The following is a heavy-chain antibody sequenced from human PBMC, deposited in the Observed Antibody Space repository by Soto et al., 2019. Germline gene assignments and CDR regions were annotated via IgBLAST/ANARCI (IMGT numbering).Heavy chain of an antibody. CDR2: ISGSGRTI. V-gene: IGHV3-48*03. CDR3: ARGDDNSGYYYAFDY. CDR1: VFTFSSYD. D-gene: IGHD3-22*01. Sequence: GWSLRLSCAASVFTFSSYDMNWVRQAPLKGLEWLSYISGSGRTIYYADSVKGRFTISRDSAKKSLFLQMNSLRAEDTALYYCARGDDNSGYYYAFDYWGQGTPVTVSS. J-gene: IGHJ4*02.